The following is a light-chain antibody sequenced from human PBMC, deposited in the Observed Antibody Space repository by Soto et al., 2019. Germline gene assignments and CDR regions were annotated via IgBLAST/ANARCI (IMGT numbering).Light chain of an antibody. J-gene: IGKJ5*01. Sequence: EIVMTQSPATLSVSPGERATLSCRASQSVSSNLAWYQQKPGQAPRLLIYGASIRATGIPARFSGSGSGTEFTLTISSLQSEDFAVYYCQQYNNWPPAITFGPGTRLEIK. CDR3: QQYNNWPPAIT. V-gene: IGKV3D-15*01. CDR1: QSVSSN. CDR2: GAS.